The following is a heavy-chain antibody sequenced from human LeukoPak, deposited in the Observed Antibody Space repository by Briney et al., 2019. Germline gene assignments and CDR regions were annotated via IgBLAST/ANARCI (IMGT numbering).Heavy chain of an antibody. D-gene: IGHD3-10*01. J-gene: IGHJ4*02. CDR1: GFTFSSYA. Sequence: AEGSLRLSCAASGFTFSSYAMSWVRQAPGKGLEWVSAISGSGGSTYSADSVKGRFTISRDNSKNTLYLQMNSLRAEDTAVYYCAKVPYYGSGSSIFDYWGQGTLVTVSS. CDR3: AKVPYYGSGSSIFDY. CDR2: ISGSGGST. V-gene: IGHV3-23*01.